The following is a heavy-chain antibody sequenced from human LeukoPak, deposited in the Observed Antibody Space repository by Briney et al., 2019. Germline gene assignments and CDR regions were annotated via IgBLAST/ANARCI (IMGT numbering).Heavy chain of an antibody. D-gene: IGHD3-10*01. Sequence: ASVKVSCKASGYTFTSYGISWVRQAPEQGLEWMGWISAYNGNTNYAQKLQGRVTMTTDTSTSTAYMELRSLRSDDTAVYYCARDFDSGLSITMVRGVIYDYWGQGTLVTVSS. V-gene: IGHV1-18*04. CDR3: ARDFDSGLSITMVRGVIYDY. CDR2: ISAYNGNT. CDR1: GYTFTSYG. J-gene: IGHJ4*02.